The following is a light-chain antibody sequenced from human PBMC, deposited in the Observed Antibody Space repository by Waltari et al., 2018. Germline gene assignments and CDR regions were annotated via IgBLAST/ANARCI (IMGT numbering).Light chain of an antibody. CDR1: QSVSSN. CDR3: QQYNRWPPST. CDR2: GAS. J-gene: IGKJ5*01. V-gene: IGKV3-15*01. Sequence: EVVMTQSPATLSVSPGERATLSCRASQSVSSNLAWYQQKPGHQAPRHLIYGASTRASGIPARCTGSVSGTEFTLTISSLQSPDSAVYYCQQYNRWPPSTSGQGTRLEIK.